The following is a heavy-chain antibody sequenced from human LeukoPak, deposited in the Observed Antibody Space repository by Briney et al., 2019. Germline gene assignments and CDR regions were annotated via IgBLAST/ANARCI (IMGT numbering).Heavy chain of an antibody. V-gene: IGHV3-9*01. D-gene: IGHD2/OR15-2a*01. Sequence: PGRSLRLSCAASGFTFDDYAMHWVRQAPGKGLEWVSGISWNSGSIGYADSVKGRFTISRDNAKNSLFLQMNSLRAEDTAVYYCARGDPVQNDPAPDYWGQGTLVTVSS. J-gene: IGHJ4*02. CDR2: ISWNSGSI. CDR1: GFTFDDYA. CDR3: ARGDPVQNDPAPDY.